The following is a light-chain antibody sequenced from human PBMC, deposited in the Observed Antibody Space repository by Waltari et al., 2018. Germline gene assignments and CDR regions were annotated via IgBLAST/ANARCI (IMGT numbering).Light chain of an antibody. V-gene: IGKV3-15*01. CDR2: GAS. Sequence: EIVMTQSPATLSVSPGERATLSFRASQSVSSNLAGYQQKPGQAPRLLIYGASTRATGVPARFSGSGSGPEYTLTISSLQSEDFAVYYCQHHNNWPPRWTFGQGTKVEIK. CDR1: QSVSSN. J-gene: IGKJ1*01. CDR3: QHHNNWPPRWT.